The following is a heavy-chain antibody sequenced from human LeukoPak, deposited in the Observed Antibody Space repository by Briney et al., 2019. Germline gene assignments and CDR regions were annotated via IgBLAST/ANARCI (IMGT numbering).Heavy chain of an antibody. Sequence: SETLSLTCTVSGDSISSGDYYWSWIRQPAGKGLEWIGRISSSGSTNYNPSLKSRVTISVDTSKNQFSLKLSSVTAADTAVYYCARQVVWFGELSFDYWGQGTLVTVSS. CDR2: ISSSGST. V-gene: IGHV4-61*02. CDR1: GDSISSGDYY. D-gene: IGHD3-10*01. J-gene: IGHJ4*02. CDR3: ARQVVWFGELSFDY.